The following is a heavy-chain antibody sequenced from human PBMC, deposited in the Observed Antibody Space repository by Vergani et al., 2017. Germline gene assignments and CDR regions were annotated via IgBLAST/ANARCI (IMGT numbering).Heavy chain of an antibody. CDR2: ITGSGGTT. CDR1: GFTFNNYA. J-gene: IGHJ4*02. CDR3: AKDGDDYGDYGRRLDY. Sequence: EVQLVESGGGLVPPGRSLRLSCAASGFTFNNYAMNWVRQAPGKGLEWVSVITGSGGTTYYADSVKGRFTISRDNSKNTLYLQMNSLRAEDTAVYYCAKDGDDYGDYGRRLDYWGQGTLVTVSS. D-gene: IGHD4-17*01. V-gene: IGHV3-23*04.